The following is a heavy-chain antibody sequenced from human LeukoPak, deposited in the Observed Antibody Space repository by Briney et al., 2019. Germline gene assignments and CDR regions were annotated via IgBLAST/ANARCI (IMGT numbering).Heavy chain of an antibody. CDR2: IYYSGST. V-gene: IGHV4-61*08. Sequence: PSETLSLTCTVSGCSISSGGYYWRWVRQHPGKGLEWIGYIYYSGSTNYNPSLKSRVTISVDTSKNQFSLKLSSVTAADTAVYYCARGGVWDHLDYWGQGTLVTVSS. D-gene: IGHD5/OR15-5a*01. CDR3: ARGGVWDHLDY. CDR1: GCSISSGGYY. J-gene: IGHJ4*02.